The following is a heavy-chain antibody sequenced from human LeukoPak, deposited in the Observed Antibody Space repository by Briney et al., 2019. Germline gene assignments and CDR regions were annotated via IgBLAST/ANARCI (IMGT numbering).Heavy chain of an antibody. CDR1: GFTFSSYA. CDR3: ARQHCSGGDCYFFD. D-gene: IGHD2-15*01. Sequence: GGSLRLSCAASGFTFSSYAMHWVRQAPGKGLEWVAVISYDESNKYYADSVKGRFTISRDNSKNTLYLQLNSLRAEDTAVYYCARQHCSGGDCYFFDWGQGTLVTVSS. CDR2: ISYDESNK. V-gene: IGHV3-30*04. J-gene: IGHJ4*02.